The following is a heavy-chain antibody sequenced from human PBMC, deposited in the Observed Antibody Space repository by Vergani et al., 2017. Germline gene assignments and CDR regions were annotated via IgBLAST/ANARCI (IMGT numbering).Heavy chain of an antibody. Sequence: EVQLLESGGGLVQPGGSLRLSCAASGFTFSSYAMSWVRPAPGQGVEWVSAISGSGGSTYYADPVKGRFTSSRDNSKNTLYLQMNSLRAEKAAVYYCAKDRILLWFGAKDAFDIWGQGTMVTVSS. CDR1: GFTFSSYA. D-gene: IGHD3-10*01. J-gene: IGHJ3*02. CDR2: ISGSGGST. CDR3: AKDRILLWFGAKDAFDI. V-gene: IGHV3-23*01.